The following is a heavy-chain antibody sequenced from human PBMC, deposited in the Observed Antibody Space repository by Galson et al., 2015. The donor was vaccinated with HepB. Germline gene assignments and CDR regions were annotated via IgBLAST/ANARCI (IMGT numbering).Heavy chain of an antibody. CDR1: GGTFSSYA. CDR3: ARAYDGWLQPYFDY. CDR2: IIPIFGTA. Sequence: SVKVSCKASGGTFSSYAISWVRQAPGQGLEWMGGIIPIFGTANYAQKFQGRVTITADKSTSTAYMELSSLRSEDTAVYYCARAYDGWLQPYFDYWGQGTLVTVSS. V-gene: IGHV1-69*06. J-gene: IGHJ4*02. D-gene: IGHD5-24*01.